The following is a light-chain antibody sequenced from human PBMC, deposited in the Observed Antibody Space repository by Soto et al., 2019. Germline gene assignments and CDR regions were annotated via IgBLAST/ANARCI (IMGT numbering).Light chain of an antibody. Sequence: QSVLTQPASLSGSPGQSITVSCTGTSSDVGGYNYVSWYQQHPGRAPKLMIYDVSNRPSGVSDRFSGSKSGNTASLTISGLQAEDEADYYCSSYTTSRTLVFGGGTQLTVL. CDR3: SSYTTSRTLV. V-gene: IGLV2-14*01. CDR1: SSDVGGYNY. J-gene: IGLJ2*01. CDR2: DVS.